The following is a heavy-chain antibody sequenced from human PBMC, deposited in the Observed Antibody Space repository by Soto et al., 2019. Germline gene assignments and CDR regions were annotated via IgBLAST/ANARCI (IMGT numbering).Heavy chain of an antibody. Sequence: QLQLHESGSGLVKPSQTLSLTCTVSGASITYGGYSWSWIRQTPGKVLEWIGYINHLETTFYNPSFESRLSLSIDRAKNQFSLNLNSMSAADRAVYFCARVGGSDSFDYWGQGILVTVSS. CDR1: GASITYGGYS. CDR2: INHLETT. J-gene: IGHJ4*02. CDR3: ARVGGSDSFDY. D-gene: IGHD1-26*01. V-gene: IGHV4-30-2*01.